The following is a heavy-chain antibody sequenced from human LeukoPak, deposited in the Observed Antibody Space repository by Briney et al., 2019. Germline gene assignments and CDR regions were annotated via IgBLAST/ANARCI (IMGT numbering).Heavy chain of an antibody. J-gene: IGHJ5*02. CDR2: ISGSGSST. V-gene: IGHV3-23*01. Sequence: PGGSLRLSCAASGFTFSSYTMSWVRQAPGKGLERVSAISGSGSSTYYADSVKGRFTISRDNSKNTLYLQMNSLRADDTAVYHCAKVDTVLGRPFDPWGQGTLVTVSS. CDR3: AKVDTVLGRPFDP. CDR1: GFTFSSYT. D-gene: IGHD5-18*01.